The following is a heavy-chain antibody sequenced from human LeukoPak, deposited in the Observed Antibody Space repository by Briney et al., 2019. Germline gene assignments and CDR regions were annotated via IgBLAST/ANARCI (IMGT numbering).Heavy chain of an antibody. D-gene: IGHD3-3*01. V-gene: IGHV3-64D*09. Sequence: PGGSLRLSCSASGFTFSNYAMHWVRQAPGKGLEYVSAISSNGDSTYYADSVKGRFIISRDNSKNSLSLQMSSLRPEDTAVYSCVTRASSFGANWFDPWGQGTLVTVSS. CDR2: ISSNGDST. CDR1: GFTFSNYA. CDR3: VTRASSFGANWFDP. J-gene: IGHJ5*02.